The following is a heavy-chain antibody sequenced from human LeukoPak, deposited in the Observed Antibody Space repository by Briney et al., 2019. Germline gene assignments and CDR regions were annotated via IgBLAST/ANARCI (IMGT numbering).Heavy chain of an antibody. D-gene: IGHD1-26*01. V-gene: IGHV5-51*01. CDR1: GHSFTNHW. CDR3: ATRPYAGSPNWYDP. CDR2: INFGDSET. Sequence: GESLKISCKASGHSFTNHWIGWVRQLPGIGLEWVGIINFGDSETLYSPSFQGQVTISLDKSISTTYLQWRSLKASDTATYYCATRPYAGSPNWYDPWGQGTLVTVSS. J-gene: IGHJ5*02.